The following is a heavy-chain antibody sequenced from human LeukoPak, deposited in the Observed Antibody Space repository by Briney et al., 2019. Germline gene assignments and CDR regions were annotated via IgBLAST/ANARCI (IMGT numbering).Heavy chain of an antibody. CDR2: TYYRSKWYN. D-gene: IGHD6-19*01. CDR1: GDSVSSNSAA. J-gene: IGHJ6*02. Sequence: SQTLSLTCAISGDSVSSNSAAWHWIRQSPSRGLEWLGRTYYRSKWYNDYAVSVKSRITINPDTSKNQFSLQLNSVTPEDTAVYYCARERPKYSSGWGAYYYYGMDVWGQGTTVTVSS. CDR3: ARERPKYSSGWGAYYYYGMDV. V-gene: IGHV6-1*01.